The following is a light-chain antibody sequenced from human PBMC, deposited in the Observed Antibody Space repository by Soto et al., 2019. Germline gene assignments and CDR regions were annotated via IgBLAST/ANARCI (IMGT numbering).Light chain of an antibody. Sequence: EVVLTQSPGTLSLSPGERGTLSCRASQSISSYLAWYQQKPGQPPRLLIYDASSRATGIPDRFSGSGSGTDFTLAISRLEAEDFAVYYCQQYGTSPKTFGQGTKVEVK. CDR1: QSISSY. V-gene: IGKV3-20*01. J-gene: IGKJ1*01. CDR3: QQYGTSPKT. CDR2: DAS.